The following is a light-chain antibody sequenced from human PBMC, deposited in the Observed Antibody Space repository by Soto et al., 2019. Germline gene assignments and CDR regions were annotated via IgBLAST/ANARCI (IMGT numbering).Light chain of an antibody. Sequence: EIVLTQSPGTLSLSPGERATLSCRASQSVSSNYLAWYQQKPGQAPRLLLYGASSRATGIPDRFSGSESGTDFTLTISRLEPEDFAVYYCQQYGSSPPWTFGQGTKVDIK. CDR3: QQYGSSPPWT. CDR2: GAS. J-gene: IGKJ1*01. CDR1: QSVSSNY. V-gene: IGKV3-20*01.